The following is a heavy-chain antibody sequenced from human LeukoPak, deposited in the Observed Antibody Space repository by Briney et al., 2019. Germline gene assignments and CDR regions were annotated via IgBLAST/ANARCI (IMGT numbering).Heavy chain of an antibody. CDR3: ARDALVVLILHYYYGMDV. J-gene: IGHJ6*02. CDR2: ISYDGSNK. D-gene: IGHD1-26*01. Sequence: PGGSLRLSCEASGFTFSSYWMSWVRQAPGKGLEWVAVISYDGSNKYYADSVKGRFTISRDNSKNTLYLQMNSLRAEDTAVYYCARDALVVLILHYYYGMDVWGQGTTVTVSS. CDR1: GFTFSSYW. V-gene: IGHV3-30-3*01.